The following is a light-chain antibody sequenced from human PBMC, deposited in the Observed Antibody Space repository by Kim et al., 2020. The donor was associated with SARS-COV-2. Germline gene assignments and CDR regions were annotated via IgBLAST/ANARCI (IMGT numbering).Light chain of an antibody. Sequence: SYELTQPPSVSVAPGKTARITCGGNHIGSKDVHWYQQRPGQAPVVVIYYDSDRPSGITERFSGSNSGNTATLTISRVEAGDEADYYCQVWDDGSDHYVFGTGTKVTVL. V-gene: IGLV3-21*04. J-gene: IGLJ1*01. CDR1: HIGSKD. CDR3: QVWDDGSDHYV. CDR2: YDS.